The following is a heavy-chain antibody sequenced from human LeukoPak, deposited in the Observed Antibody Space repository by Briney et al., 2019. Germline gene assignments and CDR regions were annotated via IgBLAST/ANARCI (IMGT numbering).Heavy chain of an antibody. D-gene: IGHD5-18*01. CDR3: ARRGGYNFDYGD. Sequence: SETLSLTCTVSGGSITSSSYYWGWIRQPPGKGLEWIGDIYYGGSAYYNPSLKRRVTISVDTAKNQFSLKLSSVTAADTAVYFCARRGGYNFDYGDRGQGTLVTVSS. CDR2: IYYGGSA. CDR1: GGSITSSSYY. V-gene: IGHV4-39*01. J-gene: IGHJ4*02.